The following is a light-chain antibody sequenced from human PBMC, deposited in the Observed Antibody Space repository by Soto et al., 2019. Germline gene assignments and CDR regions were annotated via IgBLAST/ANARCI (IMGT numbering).Light chain of an antibody. V-gene: IGKV1-5*03. CDR3: QQYNYLWT. CDR1: QSINSW. J-gene: IGKJ1*01. Sequence: DLQMTQSPSTLSASVGDRVTITCRASQSINSWLAWYQQKPGKAPKLLIYKASSLESGVPSRFSGSGSGTEFTLTISSLRPDDFATYYCQQYNYLWTFGQGTKVEIK. CDR2: KAS.